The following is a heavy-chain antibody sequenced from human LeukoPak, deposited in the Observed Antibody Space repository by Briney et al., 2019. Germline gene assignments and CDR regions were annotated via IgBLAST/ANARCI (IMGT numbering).Heavy chain of an antibody. Sequence: SETLSLTCAVYGGSFSGYYWSWIRQPPGQGLEWMGEINHSGSTHYNPSLNTRVTISVNTSKNEFSLKLSSVPAAHTAVYYCATTSGWPVDAFDLWGQGTMVTVSS. CDR3: ATTSGWPVDAFDL. J-gene: IGHJ3*01. CDR2: INHSGST. D-gene: IGHD6-19*01. V-gene: IGHV4-34*01. CDR1: GGSFSGYY.